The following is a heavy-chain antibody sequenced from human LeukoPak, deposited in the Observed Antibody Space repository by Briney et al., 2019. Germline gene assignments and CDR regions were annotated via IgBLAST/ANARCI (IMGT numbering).Heavy chain of an antibody. V-gene: IGHV3-30*02. J-gene: IGHJ3*02. CDR3: AKNPRRIAAAGTTPDAFAI. D-gene: IGHD6-13*01. CDR1: GFTFSSYG. CDR2: IRYDGSNK. Sequence: PGGSLRLSCAASGFTFSSYGMHWVRQAPGKGLEWVAFIRYDGSNKYYADSVKGRFTISRDNSKNTLYLQMNSLRAEDTAVYYCAKNPRRIAAAGTTPDAFAIWGQGTIVTVSS.